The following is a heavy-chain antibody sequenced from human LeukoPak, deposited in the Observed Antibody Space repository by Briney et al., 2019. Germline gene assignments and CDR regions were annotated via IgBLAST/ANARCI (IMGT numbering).Heavy chain of an antibody. J-gene: IGHJ4*02. V-gene: IGHV3-23*01. CDR2: ISGSGGST. D-gene: IGHD3-22*01. Sequence: PGGSLRLSCAASGFTFGSYSMTWVRQAPGKGLEWVSSISGSGGSTYYADSVKGRFTISRDNAKNTLYLQMNSLRAEDTAVYYCARETYYYDSSGYYYFDYWGQGTLVTVSS. CDR1: GFTFGSYS. CDR3: ARETYYYDSSGYYYFDY.